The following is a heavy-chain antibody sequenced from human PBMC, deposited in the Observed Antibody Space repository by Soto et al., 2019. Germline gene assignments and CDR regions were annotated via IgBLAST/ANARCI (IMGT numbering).Heavy chain of an antibody. Sequence: SETLSLTCAVSGGSISSGGYSWSWIRQPPGKGLEWIGYMYHSGSTYYNPSLKSRVTISIDRSKNQFSLKLSSVTAADTAVYYCARVRWTVAGPGHFDYWGQGTLVTVSS. J-gene: IGHJ4*02. CDR1: GGSISSGGYS. D-gene: IGHD6-19*01. CDR3: ARVRWTVAGPGHFDY. V-gene: IGHV4-30-2*01. CDR2: MYHSGST.